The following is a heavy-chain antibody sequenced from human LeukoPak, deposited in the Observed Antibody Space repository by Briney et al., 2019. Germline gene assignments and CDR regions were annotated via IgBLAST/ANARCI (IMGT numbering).Heavy chain of an antibody. Sequence: SEILSLTCTVSGVSISSSNSYWGWICQPPGKGLEWIGSIYYSGNTYYNASLKSQVSISIDTSKNQFSLKLSSVTAADTAVYYCARSRVGNWFDPWGQGTLVTVSS. J-gene: IGHJ5*02. CDR1: GVSISSSNSY. CDR3: ARSRVGNWFDP. CDR2: IYYSGNT. D-gene: IGHD1-26*01. V-gene: IGHV4-39*01.